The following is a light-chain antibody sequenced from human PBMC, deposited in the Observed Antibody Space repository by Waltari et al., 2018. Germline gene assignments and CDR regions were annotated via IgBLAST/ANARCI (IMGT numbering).Light chain of an antibody. J-gene: IGKJ1*01. CDR3: QQYNTYSGT. CDR1: QSISEY. Sequence: DIQMTQSPSTLSASVGERVTITCRAIQSISEYLAWYQQKPGKAPKLLIYKASSLESGVPSRFSGSGSGTEFTLTISSLQPDDFATYYCQQYNTYSGTFGRGTTVDVK. CDR2: KAS. V-gene: IGKV1-5*03.